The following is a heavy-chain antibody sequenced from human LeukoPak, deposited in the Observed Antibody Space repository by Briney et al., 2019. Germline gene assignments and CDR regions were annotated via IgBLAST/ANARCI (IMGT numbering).Heavy chain of an antibody. J-gene: IGHJ4*02. Sequence: ASVKVSCKASGYTFTSYYMHWVRQAPGQGLEWMGIINPSGGSTSYAQKFQGRVTMTRDMSTSTVYMELSSLRAEDTAVYYCVKDNPLDYWGQGTLVTISS. V-gene: IGHV1-46*01. CDR1: GYTFTSYY. CDR3: VKDNPLDY. CDR2: INPSGGST. D-gene: IGHD1-14*01.